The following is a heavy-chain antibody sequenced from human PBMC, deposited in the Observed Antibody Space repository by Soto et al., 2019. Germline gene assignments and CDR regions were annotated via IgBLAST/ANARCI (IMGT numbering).Heavy chain of an antibody. CDR2: INQDGSEK. J-gene: IGHJ4*02. V-gene: IGHV3-7*01. CDR1: AFTFSNYW. CDR3: ARQSHRGVELFDL. D-gene: IGHD1-26*01. Sequence: PGGSLRLSCAASAFTFSNYWMTWVRQAPGKGLEWVANINQDGSEKYYVDSLKGRFTISRDNAQNSLYLQMNSLRADDTAVYYCARQSHRGVELFDLWGLGTLVTVS.